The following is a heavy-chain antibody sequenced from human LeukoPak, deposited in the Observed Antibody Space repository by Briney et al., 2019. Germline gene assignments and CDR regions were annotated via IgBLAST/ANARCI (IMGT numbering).Heavy chain of an antibody. CDR2: ISYDGSNK. V-gene: IGHV3-30*04. CDR3: ARDPYSGNYGGYYYYYMDV. CDR1: GFTFSSNA. J-gene: IGHJ6*03. Sequence: GGSLRLSCAASGFTFSSNAMHWVRQAPGKGLEWVAIISYDGSNKYYADSVKGRFTISRDNAKNSLYLQMNSLRPEDTAVYYCARDPYSGNYGGYYYYYMDVWGKGTTVTISS. D-gene: IGHD1-26*01.